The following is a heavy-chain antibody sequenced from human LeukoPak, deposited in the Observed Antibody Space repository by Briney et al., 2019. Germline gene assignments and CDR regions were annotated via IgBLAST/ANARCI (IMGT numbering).Heavy chain of an antibody. Sequence: SETLSLTCTVSGGSIFIYYWSWIRQPPGGGLEWMGYSYYRGSTNYNPTLKSRVIISVDTSKNQFSLRVSSVTAADTAVYYCARHLNNCGDDCYIFDYWGQGTLVTVSS. CDR3: ARHLNNCGDDCYIFDY. CDR1: GGSIFIYY. CDR2: SYYRGST. J-gene: IGHJ4*02. D-gene: IGHD2-21*01. V-gene: IGHV4-59*08.